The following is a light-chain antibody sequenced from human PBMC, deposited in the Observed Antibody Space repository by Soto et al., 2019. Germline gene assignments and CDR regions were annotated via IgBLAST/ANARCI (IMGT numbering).Light chain of an antibody. J-gene: IGLJ2*01. V-gene: IGLV2-11*01. Sequence: QSALTQPRAVSGSPGQSVTISCTGTSSDVGGHNDVSWYQQYPGKAPKLMIYDVSKRPSGVPDRFSGSKSGNTASLTVSGLQADDEAEYYCCSYAGSVIFGGGTKLTVL. CDR2: DVS. CDR1: SSDVGGHND. CDR3: CSYAGSVI.